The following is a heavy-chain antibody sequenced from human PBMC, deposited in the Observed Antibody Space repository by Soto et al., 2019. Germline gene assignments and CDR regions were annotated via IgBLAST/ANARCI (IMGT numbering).Heavy chain of an antibody. CDR1: GFTFSDYY. CDR2: ISSSSSYT. D-gene: IGHD3-22*01. J-gene: IGHJ4*02. Sequence: GGSLRLSCAASGFTFSDYYMSWIRQAPGKGLEWVSYISSSSSYTNYADSVKGRFTISRDNAKNSLYLQMNSLRAEDTAVYYCARLEYYYDSSGYPNVFDYWGQGT. V-gene: IGHV3-11*03. CDR3: ARLEYYYDSSGYPNVFDY.